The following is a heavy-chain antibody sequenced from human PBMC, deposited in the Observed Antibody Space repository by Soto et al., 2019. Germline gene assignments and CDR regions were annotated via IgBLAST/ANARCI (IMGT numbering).Heavy chain of an antibody. Sequence: QVQLVQSGAEVKKPGASVKVSCKASGYTFTGYYMHWVRQAPGQGLEWMGWINPNSGGTNYAQKFQGWVTMTRDTSISKAYMELSRLRSDDTAVDYWARDPNLNSSGRTYYGMDVWGQGTTVTVSS. CDR1: GYTFTGYY. J-gene: IGHJ6*02. D-gene: IGHD6-19*01. CDR2: INPNSGGT. V-gene: IGHV1-2*04. CDR3: ARDPNLNSSGRTYYGMDV.